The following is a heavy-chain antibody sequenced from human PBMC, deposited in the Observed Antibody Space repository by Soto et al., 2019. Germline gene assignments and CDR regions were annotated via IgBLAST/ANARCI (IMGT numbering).Heavy chain of an antibody. V-gene: IGHV1-8*01. J-gene: IGHJ3*02. D-gene: IGHD3-22*01. Sequence: GASVKVSCKASGYTFTSYDINWVRQATGQGLEWMGWMNPNSGNTGYAQKFQGRVTMTRNTSISTAYMELSSLRSEDTAEYYCARGRQAITMIVVVIREDAFDIWGRGTMVTVSS. CDR1: GYTFTSYD. CDR2: MNPNSGNT. CDR3: ARGRQAITMIVVVIREDAFDI.